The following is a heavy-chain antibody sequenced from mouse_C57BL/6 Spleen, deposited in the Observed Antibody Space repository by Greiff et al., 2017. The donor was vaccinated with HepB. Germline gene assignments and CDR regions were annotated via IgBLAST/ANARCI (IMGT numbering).Heavy chain of an antibody. CDR1: GFTFSSYA. J-gene: IGHJ4*01. CDR3: ARDAGNYAMDY. Sequence: DVKLVESGGGLVKPGGYLKLSCAASGFTFSSYAMSWVRQTPEKRLEWVATISDGGSYTYYPDNVKGRFTISRDNAKNNLYLQMSHLKSEDTAMYYCARDAGNYAMDYWGQGTSVTVSS. D-gene: IGHD1-1*01. CDR2: ISDGGSYT. V-gene: IGHV5-4*01.